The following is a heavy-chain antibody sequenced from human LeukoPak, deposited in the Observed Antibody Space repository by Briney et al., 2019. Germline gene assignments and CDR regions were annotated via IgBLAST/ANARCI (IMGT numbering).Heavy chain of an antibody. CDR3: ARSTARAPFDY. J-gene: IGHJ4*02. CDR2: IYHSGST. V-gene: IGHV4-38-2*01. CDR1: GGSFSGYY. D-gene: IGHD2-2*01. Sequence: SETVSLICAVYGGSFSGYYWGWIRQPPGKGLEWIGSIYHSGSTYYNPSLKSRVIISVDTSKNQFSLKLSSVTAADTAVYYCARSTARAPFDYWGQGTLVTVSS.